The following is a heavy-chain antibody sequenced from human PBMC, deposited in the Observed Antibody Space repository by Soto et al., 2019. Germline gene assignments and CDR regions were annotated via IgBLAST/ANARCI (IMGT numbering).Heavy chain of an antibody. CDR3: AGLRGYAGSPIDY. CDR2: ISYSGNT. Sequence: QVQLQESGPGLVKPSETLSLTCTVSGGSIISGYWSWIRQPPGKGLEWIGYISYSGNTNYNPSLRSRVTMSVDTPKNQFSLRLSSVTNADTAVYYCAGLRGYAGSPIDYWGQGTLVTVSS. V-gene: IGHV4-59*01. D-gene: IGHD2-15*01. J-gene: IGHJ4*02. CDR1: GGSIISGY.